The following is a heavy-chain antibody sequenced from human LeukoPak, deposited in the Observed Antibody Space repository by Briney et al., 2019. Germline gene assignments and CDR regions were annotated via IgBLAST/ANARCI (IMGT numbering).Heavy chain of an antibody. Sequence: GGSVRLSCAASGFNFSIYGMHWVRQAPGKGLEWVTFVRYDQSATVYADSVQGRFAISRDNSKNTVYLQMNSLRVEDTALYFCVKDQGECPGSRCYLRFLEYWGQGTLVIVSS. CDR3: VKDQGECPGSRCYLRFLEY. J-gene: IGHJ4*02. CDR1: GFNFSIYG. D-gene: IGHD3-3*01. V-gene: IGHV3-30*02. CDR2: VRYDQSAT.